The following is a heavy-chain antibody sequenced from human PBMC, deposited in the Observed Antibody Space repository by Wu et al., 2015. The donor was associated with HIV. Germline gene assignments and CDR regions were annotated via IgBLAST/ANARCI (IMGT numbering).Heavy chain of an antibody. CDR3: AREVGAMLANWFDP. J-gene: IGHJ5*02. D-gene: IGHD3-10*01. V-gene: IGHV1-69*11. CDR1: RDTFKRFA. Sequence: QVHLVQSGAEVKKPGSSVKVSCKASRDTFKRFAITWVRQAPGQGLECMGKITPVLGSTVYTQKFQDRVTITADESTSTSYMELSSLTSEDTAVYYCAREVGAMLANWFDPWGQGTQVIVSS. CDR2: ITPVLGST.